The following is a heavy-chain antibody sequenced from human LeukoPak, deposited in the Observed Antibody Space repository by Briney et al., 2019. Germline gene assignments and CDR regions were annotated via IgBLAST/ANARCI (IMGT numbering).Heavy chain of an antibody. CDR3: ARDGEYYDSRGSYFDS. CDR2: INPSSGST. Sequence: ASVKVSCKASGYTYTSYYMHWVRQAPGQGLEWMGIINPSSGSTSNAQKFQGRVTMTRDTSTSTVYMELSSLRSEDTAVYYCARDGEYYDSRGSYFDSWGQGTLVTVSS. CDR1: GYTYTSYY. V-gene: IGHV1-46*01. J-gene: IGHJ4*02. D-gene: IGHD3-22*01.